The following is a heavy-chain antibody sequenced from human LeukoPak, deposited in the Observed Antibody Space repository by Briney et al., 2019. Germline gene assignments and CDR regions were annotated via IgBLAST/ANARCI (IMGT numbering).Heavy chain of an antibody. J-gene: IGHJ6*03. Sequence: GASVKVSCKASGYTFTSYGISWVRQAPGQGLEWMGWISAYNGNTNYAQKLQGRVTMTTDTSTSTAYMELRSLRSDDTAVYYCATVVGYCNSPSCYVNSYYYMDVWGTGTTVTVSS. CDR3: ATVVGYCNSPSCYVNSYYYMDV. CDR2: ISAYNGNT. CDR1: GYTFTSYG. D-gene: IGHD2-2*01. V-gene: IGHV1-18*01.